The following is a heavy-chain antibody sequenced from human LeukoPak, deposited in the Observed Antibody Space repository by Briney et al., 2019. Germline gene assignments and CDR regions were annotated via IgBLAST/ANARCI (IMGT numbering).Heavy chain of an antibody. J-gene: IGHJ4*02. CDR3: ARDARISMVRGLMFNHPFDC. Sequence: GGSLRPSCAATGFTFSSFEMNWVRQAPGKGLEWVAYISNSSSAIYYADSVKGRFTISRDNAKNSLFLQMNSLRAEDTAVYYCARDARISMVRGLMFNHPFDCWGQGTLVAVSS. D-gene: IGHD3-10*01. CDR2: ISNSSSAI. CDR1: GFTFSSFE. V-gene: IGHV3-48*03.